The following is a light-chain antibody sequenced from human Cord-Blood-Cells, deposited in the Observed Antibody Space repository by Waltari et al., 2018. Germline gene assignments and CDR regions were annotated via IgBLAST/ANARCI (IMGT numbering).Light chain of an antibody. J-gene: IGLJ2*01. CDR3: SSYTSSSTVV. Sequence: QSALTQPASVSGSPGQSITIPCTGTSSDVGGYNYVSCYQQHPGKAPKLMIYDGSNRPSGVSNRFSGSKSGNTASLTISGLQAEDEADYYCSSYTSSSTVVFGGGTKLTVL. CDR2: DGS. V-gene: IGLV2-14*01. CDR1: SSDVGGYNY.